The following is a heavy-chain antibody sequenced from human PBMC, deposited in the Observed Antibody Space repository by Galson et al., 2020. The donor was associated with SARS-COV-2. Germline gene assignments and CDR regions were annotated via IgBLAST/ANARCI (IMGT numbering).Heavy chain of an antibody. CDR2: IYYSWST. V-gene: IGHV4-31*03. D-gene: IGHD3-10*01. CDR3: ARTITLWFGELYWFDP. Sequence: ETSETLSLTCTVSGGSISSGGYYWSWIRQHPGMGLEWFGYIYYSWSTYYNPSLKSRVTISVDTSKNQFSLKLSSVTAADTAVYYCARTITLWFGELYWFDPWGQGTLVTVSS. J-gene: IGHJ5*02. CDR1: GGSISSGGYY.